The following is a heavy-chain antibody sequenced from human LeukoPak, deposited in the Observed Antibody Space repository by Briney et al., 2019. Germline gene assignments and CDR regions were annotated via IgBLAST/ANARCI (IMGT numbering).Heavy chain of an antibody. Sequence: GGSLRLSCAASGFTFSDYSMNWVRQAPGKGLEWVSSISSSSSYIYYADSVKGRFTISRDNAKNTLHLQMNSLTADDTSVYYCARGDCSGDSCYSVDFWGQGTLVTVSS. CDR2: ISSSSSYI. J-gene: IGHJ4*02. CDR1: GFTFSDYS. CDR3: ARGDCSGDSCYSVDF. V-gene: IGHV3-21*01. D-gene: IGHD2-15*01.